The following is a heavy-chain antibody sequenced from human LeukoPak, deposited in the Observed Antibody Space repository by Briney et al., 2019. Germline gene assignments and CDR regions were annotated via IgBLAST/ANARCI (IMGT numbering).Heavy chain of an antibody. J-gene: IGHJ4*02. D-gene: IGHD5-18*01. CDR1: GFTFSKAC. CDR3: TTGTWIQLWVPDY. CDR2: IKSKTDGGTT. V-gene: IGHV3-15*01. Sequence: GGSLRLSCADSGFTFSKACMSWVRQAPGKGLEWVGHIKSKTDGGTTDFAAPVKGRFSISRDDSKNTLFLQMNSLKAEDTAVYYCTTGTWIQLWVPDYWGQGTLVTVSS.